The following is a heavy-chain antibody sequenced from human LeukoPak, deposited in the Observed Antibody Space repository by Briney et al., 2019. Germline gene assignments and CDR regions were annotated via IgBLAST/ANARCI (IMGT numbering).Heavy chain of an antibody. CDR2: IASAGDT. CDR3: VRGGHIGFDY. CDR1: GFTFSDFD. D-gene: IGHD2-21*01. J-gene: IGHJ4*02. Sequence: GGSLRLSCAASGFTFSDFDMHWVRQATGRGLEWVSSIASAGDTYYVASVRGRFTISRENAKSSLYLQMNSLRAGDTAVYYCVRGGHIGFDYWGRGTLVTVS. V-gene: IGHV3-13*04.